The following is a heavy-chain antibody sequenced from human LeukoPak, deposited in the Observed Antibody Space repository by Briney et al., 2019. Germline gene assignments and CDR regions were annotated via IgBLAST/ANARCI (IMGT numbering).Heavy chain of an antibody. Sequence: SETLSLTCTVSGGSISSSYWSWIRQPPGKGLEWIGYIYYSGTTSYNPSLESRVTISVDTSKNQFSLKLTSVTAADTAVYYCAYSSSWPDSWGQGTLVTVSS. CDR3: AYSSSWPDS. D-gene: IGHD6-13*01. J-gene: IGHJ4*02. CDR1: GGSISSSY. V-gene: IGHV4-59*01. CDR2: IYYSGTT.